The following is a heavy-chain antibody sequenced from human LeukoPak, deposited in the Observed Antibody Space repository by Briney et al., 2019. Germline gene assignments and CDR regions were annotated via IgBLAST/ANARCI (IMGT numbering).Heavy chain of an antibody. J-gene: IGHJ5*02. CDR1: GYSFTTYG. CDR3: ARDMIAARPNWFDP. D-gene: IGHD6-6*01. CDR2: ISAYNGNT. V-gene: IGHV1-18*01. Sequence: ASVKVSCKASGYSFTTYGISWVRQGPGQGLEWMGWISAYNGNTNYAQKLQGRVTMTTDTSTSTAYMELRSLRYDDTAVYYCARDMIAARPNWFDPWGQGTLVTVSS.